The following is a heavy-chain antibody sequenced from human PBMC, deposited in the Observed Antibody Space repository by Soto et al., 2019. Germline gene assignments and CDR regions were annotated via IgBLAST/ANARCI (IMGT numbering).Heavy chain of an antibody. CDR1: GFTFRSYP. J-gene: IGHJ4*02. Sequence: RGPLRVSCAASGFTFRSYPMHGVRQAPGKGLEWVAVISYDGSNKYYADSVKGRFTISRDNSKNTLYLQMNSLRAEDTAVYYCARVPDYSNPFDYWGQGTLVTVS. CDR2: ISYDGSNK. D-gene: IGHD4-4*01. V-gene: IGHV3-30-3*01. CDR3: ARVPDYSNPFDY.